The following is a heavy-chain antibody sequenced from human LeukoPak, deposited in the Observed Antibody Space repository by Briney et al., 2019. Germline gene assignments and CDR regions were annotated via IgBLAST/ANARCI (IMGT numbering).Heavy chain of an antibody. CDR3: ARAPYYYDSSGYHFDY. CDR2: IYYSGST. V-gene: IGHV4-30-4*01. D-gene: IGHD3-22*01. CDR1: GGSISSGDYY. J-gene: IGHJ4*02. Sequence: PSETLSLTCTVSGGSISSGDYYWSWIRQPPGKGLEWIGYIYYSGSTYYNPSLKSRVTISVDTSKNQFSLKLSSVTAADTAGYYCARAPYYYDSSGYHFDYWGQGTLVTVSS.